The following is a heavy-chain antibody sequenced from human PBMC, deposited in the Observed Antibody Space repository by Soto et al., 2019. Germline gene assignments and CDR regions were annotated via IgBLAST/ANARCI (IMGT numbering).Heavy chain of an antibody. Sequence: SETLSLTCAVYGGSFSGYYLSWIRQPPGKGLECIGEINHSGSTNYNPSLKSRVTISVDTSKNQFSLKLSSVTAADTAVYYCARQSSGWYYYYGMDVWGQGTTVTVSS. CDR3: ARQSSGWYYYYGMDV. CDR2: INHSGST. CDR1: GGSFSGYY. J-gene: IGHJ6*02. D-gene: IGHD6-19*01. V-gene: IGHV4-34*01.